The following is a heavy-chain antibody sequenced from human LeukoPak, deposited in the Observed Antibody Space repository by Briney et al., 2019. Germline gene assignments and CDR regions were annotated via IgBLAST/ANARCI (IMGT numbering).Heavy chain of an antibody. CDR3: AKDGGSYPQ. D-gene: IGHD1-26*01. V-gene: IGHV4-59*01. Sequence: SETLSLTCTVSGGSISSYYWSWIRQPPGKGLEWIGYIYYSGSTNYNPSLKSRVTISVDTSKNQFSLKLSSVTAADTAVYYCAKDGGSYPQWGQGTLVTVSS. CDR1: GGSISSYY. CDR2: IYYSGST. J-gene: IGHJ4*02.